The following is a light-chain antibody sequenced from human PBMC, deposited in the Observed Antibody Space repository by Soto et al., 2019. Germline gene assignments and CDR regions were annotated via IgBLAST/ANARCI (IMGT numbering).Light chain of an antibody. CDR1: QTISTW. CDR3: QQYTYPST. V-gene: IGKV1-5*01. CDR2: EVS. J-gene: IGKJ1*01. Sequence: DTQMTQSPSTVSASVGDRVTITCRASQTISTWLAWYQQRPGKAPKLLIYEVSTLESGVPSRFSGSGSGTQFTLTISRLQPDDFGTYYCQQYTYPSTFGQGTKVEIK.